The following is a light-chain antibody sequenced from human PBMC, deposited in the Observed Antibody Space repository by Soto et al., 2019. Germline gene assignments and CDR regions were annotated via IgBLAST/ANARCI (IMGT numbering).Light chain of an antibody. CDR3: TSYAGRTRV. CDR1: SSDVGGCNC. V-gene: IGLV2-8*01. Sequence: QSVLTQPPSASGSPGQSVTISCAGTSSDVGGCNCVSWYQQHPGKAPKLLIYDVTKRPSGVPDRFSGSKSGNTASLTVSGLQADDEADYYCTSYAGRTRVFGGGTKLTVL. CDR2: DVT. J-gene: IGLJ3*02.